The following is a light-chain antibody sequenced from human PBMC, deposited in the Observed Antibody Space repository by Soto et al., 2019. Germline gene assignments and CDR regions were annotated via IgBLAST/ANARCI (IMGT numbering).Light chain of an antibody. CDR1: SSDVGSYNL. CDR3: SSFTSSHTYV. Sequence: QSALTQPASVSGSPGQSITISCIGTSSDVGSYNLVSWYQQHPGKAPKVLIYEVTNRPSGVSNRFSGSKSGNTASLTISGLQAEDEADYYCSSFTSSHTYVFGTGTKLTVL. J-gene: IGLJ1*01. CDR2: EVT. V-gene: IGLV2-14*02.